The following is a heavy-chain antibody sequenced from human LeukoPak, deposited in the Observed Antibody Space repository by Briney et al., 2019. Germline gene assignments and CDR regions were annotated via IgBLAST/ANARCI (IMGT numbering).Heavy chain of an antibody. J-gene: IGHJ4*02. CDR1: GFTFSSYS. CDR2: ISSSSSYI. V-gene: IGHV3-21*01. D-gene: IGHD3-22*01. CDR3: ARDKYSYDGSGYHRHFDY. Sequence: PGGSLRLSCAASGFTFSSYSMNWVRQAPGKGLEWVSSISSSSSYIYYADSVKGRFTISRDNAKNSLYLQMNSLRAEDTAVYYCARDKYSYDGSGYHRHFDYWGQGTLVTVSS.